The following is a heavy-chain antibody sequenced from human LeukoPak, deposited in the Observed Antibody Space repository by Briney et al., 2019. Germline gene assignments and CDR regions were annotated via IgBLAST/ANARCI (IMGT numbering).Heavy chain of an antibody. V-gene: IGHV3-30*12. J-gene: IGHJ4*02. CDR2: ISYDGSNK. CDR1: GFTFSSYG. CDR3: ARHPYNRAGDYGGNSDARARYYFDY. Sequence: PGGSLRLSCAASGFTFSSYGMHWVRQAPGKGLEWVAVISYDGSNKYYADSVKGRFTISRDNAKNSLYLQMNSLRAEDTAVYYCARHPYNRAGDYGGNSDARARYYFDYWGQGTLVTVSS. D-gene: IGHD4-23*01.